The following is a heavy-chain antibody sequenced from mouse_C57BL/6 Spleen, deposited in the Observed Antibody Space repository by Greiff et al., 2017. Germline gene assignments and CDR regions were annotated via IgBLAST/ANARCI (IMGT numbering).Heavy chain of an antibody. CDR2: INPNNGGT. J-gene: IGHJ2*01. Sequence: EVQLQQSGPELVKPGASVKISCKASGYTFTDYYMNWVKQSHGKSLEWIGDINPNNGGTSYNQKFKGKDTLTVDKSSSTAYMELRSLTSEDSAVYYCARAYGSAVYFDYWGQGTTLTVSS. CDR3: ARAYGSAVYFDY. V-gene: IGHV1-26*01. D-gene: IGHD1-1*01. CDR1: GYTFTDYY.